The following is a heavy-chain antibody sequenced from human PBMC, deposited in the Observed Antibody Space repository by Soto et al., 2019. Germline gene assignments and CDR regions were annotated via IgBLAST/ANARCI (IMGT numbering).Heavy chain of an antibody. CDR2: IYPGDSDT. CDR1: GYSFTRYW. Sequence: GESLKSSCKGCGYSFTRYWIGWVRQMPGKGLEWMGIIYPGDSDTRYSPSFQGQVTISADKSISTAYLQWSSLKASDTAMYYCAGGGVRGVITRTRDYYGMDVWGQGTTVTV. J-gene: IGHJ6*02. V-gene: IGHV5-51*01. CDR3: AGGGVRGVITRTRDYYGMDV. D-gene: IGHD3-10*01.